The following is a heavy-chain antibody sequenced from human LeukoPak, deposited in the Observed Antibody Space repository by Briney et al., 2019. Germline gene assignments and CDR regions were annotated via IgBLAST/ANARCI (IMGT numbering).Heavy chain of an antibody. CDR3: ARGVAAFDY. CDR2: INPSDGST. Sequence: ASVKVSCKASGYTFTSYYIHLVRQAPGQGFEWMAIINPSDGSTTNSQKFQGRVTMTRDTSTSTVYMELSGLRSDDTAVYYCARGVAAFDYWGQGTLVTVSS. J-gene: IGHJ4*02. V-gene: IGHV1-46*01. CDR1: GYTFTSYY. D-gene: IGHD6-6*01.